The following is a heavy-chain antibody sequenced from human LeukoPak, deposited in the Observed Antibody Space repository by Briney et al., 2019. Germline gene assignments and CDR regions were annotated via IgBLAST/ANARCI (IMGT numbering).Heavy chain of an antibody. J-gene: IGHJ3*02. CDR2: ISAYNGDI. Sequence: GASVTVSCKASGYTFTKYGVSWVRQAPGQGLEWMGWISAYNGDIKYAQRGKGRVTMTTDTSTSTVYRELRRLRSDDTAEYYCARESGSDAFDIWGKGTMVTVSS. CDR3: ARESGSDAFDI. CDR1: GYTFTKYG. V-gene: IGHV1-18*01.